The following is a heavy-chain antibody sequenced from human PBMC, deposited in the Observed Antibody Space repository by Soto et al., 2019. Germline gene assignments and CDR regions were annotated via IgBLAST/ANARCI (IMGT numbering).Heavy chain of an antibody. CDR2: INHSGST. J-gene: IGHJ3*02. Sequence: SETLSLTCAVYGGSFSGYYWSWIRQPPGKGLEWIGEINHSGSTNYNPSLKSRVTISVDTSKNQFSQKRSSVTAADTAVYYCARGGHSSSWYAFDIWGQGTMVTVSS. CDR3: ARGGHSSSWYAFDI. CDR1: GGSFSGYY. V-gene: IGHV4-34*01. D-gene: IGHD6-13*01.